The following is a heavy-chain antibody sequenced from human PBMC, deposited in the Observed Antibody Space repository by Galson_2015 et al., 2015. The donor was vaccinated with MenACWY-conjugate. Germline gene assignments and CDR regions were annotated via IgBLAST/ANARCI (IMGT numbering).Heavy chain of an antibody. CDR1: GFTFSTFA. CDR2: ISGGGVST. Sequence: SLRLSCAASGFTFSTFAMNWVRQAPGKGLEWVSGISGGGVSTYYADSVKGRFSISRDNSKNTLYLEMNSLRAEDTALYYCARDDAVGATMFDYWGQGTLVTVSS. J-gene: IGHJ4*02. D-gene: IGHD1-26*01. CDR3: ARDDAVGATMFDY. V-gene: IGHV3-23*01.